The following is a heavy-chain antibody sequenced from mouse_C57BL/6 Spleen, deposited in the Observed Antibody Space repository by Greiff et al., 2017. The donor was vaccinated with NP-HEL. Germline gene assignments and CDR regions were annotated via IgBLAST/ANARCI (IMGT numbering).Heavy chain of an antibody. CDR2: IDPSDSYT. CDR3: ARCYYGSSPYWYFDV. Sequence: QVQLQQPGAELVMPGASVKLSCKASGYTFTSYWMHWVKQRPGQGLEWIGEIDPSDSYTNYNQKFKGKSTLTVDQSSSTAYMQLSSLTSEDSAVYYCARCYYGSSPYWYFDVWGTGTTVTVSS. J-gene: IGHJ1*03. D-gene: IGHD1-1*01. V-gene: IGHV1-69*01. CDR1: GYTFTSYW.